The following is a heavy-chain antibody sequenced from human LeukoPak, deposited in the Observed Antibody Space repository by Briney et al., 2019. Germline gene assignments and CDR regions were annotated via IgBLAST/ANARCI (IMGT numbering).Heavy chain of an antibody. D-gene: IGHD5-12*01. Sequence: VASVKVSCKASGYTFTSYGISWVRQAPGQGLEWMGWISAYNGNTNYAQKLQGRVTMTTDTSTSTAYMELRSLRSDDTVVYYCARWGRYSGNVDYYYGMDVWGQGTTVTVSS. CDR1: GYTFTSYG. CDR2: ISAYNGNT. CDR3: ARWGRYSGNVDYYYGMDV. V-gene: IGHV1-18*04. J-gene: IGHJ6*02.